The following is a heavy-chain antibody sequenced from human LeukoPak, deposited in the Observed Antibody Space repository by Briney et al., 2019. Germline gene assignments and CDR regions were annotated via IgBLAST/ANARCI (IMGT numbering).Heavy chain of an antibody. V-gene: IGHV3-53*01. CDR2: TYSDSST. CDR3: VRKNRDFNAAFDI. D-gene: IGHD2-21*02. CDR1: GFTVSNNY. J-gene: IGHJ3*02. Sequence: PGGSLRLSCAASGFTVSNNYMSWVRQAPGKGLEWVSITYSDSSTNYADSVKGRFTISRDTSQNTLSLQMNRLRAEDTAVYYCVRKNRDFNAAFDIWGQGTVVTVSS.